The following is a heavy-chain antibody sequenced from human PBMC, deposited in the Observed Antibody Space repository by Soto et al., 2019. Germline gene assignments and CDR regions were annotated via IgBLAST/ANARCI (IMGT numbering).Heavy chain of an antibody. CDR2: IIPIFGTA. CDR1: GGTFSSYA. CDR3: AREGVTYYDIFSNWFDP. D-gene: IGHD3-9*01. Sequence: SVKVSCKASGGTFSSYAISWVRQAPGQGLEWMGGIIPIFGTANYAQKFQGRVTITADESTSTAYMELSSLRSEDTAVYYCAREGVTYYDIFSNWFDPWGQGTLVTASS. J-gene: IGHJ5*02. V-gene: IGHV1-69*13.